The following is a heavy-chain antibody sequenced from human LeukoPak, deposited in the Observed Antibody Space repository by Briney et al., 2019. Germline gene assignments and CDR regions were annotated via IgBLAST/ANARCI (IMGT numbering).Heavy chain of an antibody. Sequence: SETLSLTCTVSGDSIRSYYWSWIRQPPGKGLEWIGYIHYTGSTYYNPSLKSRVTISVDTSKNQFSLKLTSVTAADTAVYYCARQDTFYDVLTGYYMDYWGQGTLVTVSS. V-gene: IGHV4-59*08. CDR3: ARQDTFYDVLTGYYMDY. CDR1: GDSIRSYY. CDR2: IHYTGST. D-gene: IGHD3-9*01. J-gene: IGHJ4*02.